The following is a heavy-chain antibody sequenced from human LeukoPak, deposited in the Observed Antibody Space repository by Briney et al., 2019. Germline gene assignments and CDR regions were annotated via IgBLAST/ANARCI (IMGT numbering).Heavy chain of an antibody. J-gene: IGHJ4*02. CDR3: ARGAYYYDSGGYDTADY. D-gene: IGHD3-22*01. CDR1: GFTFSSYW. Sequence: AGSLRLSCAASGFTFSSYWMHWVRPAPGKGLVWVSRINSDGRSTSYADSVKGRFTISRDNAKNTLYLQMNSLRAEDTAVYYCARGAYYYDSGGYDTADYWGQGTLVTVSS. V-gene: IGHV3-74*01. CDR2: INSDGRST.